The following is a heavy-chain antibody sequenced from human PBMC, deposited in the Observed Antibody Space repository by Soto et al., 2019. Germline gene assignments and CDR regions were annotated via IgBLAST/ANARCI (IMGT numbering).Heavy chain of an antibody. J-gene: IGHJ4*02. CDR2: ISAYNGNT. Sequence: QVQLVQSGAEVKKPGASVKVSCKASGYTFTSYGISWVRQAPGQGLEWMGWISAYNGNTNYAQKLQGRVTMTTDTSTSTADMELRSLRADDTAVYYCAREQRQWRDATGLDYWGQGTLVTGSS. CDR3: AREQRQWRDATGLDY. D-gene: IGHD6-19*01. V-gene: IGHV1-18*01. CDR1: GYTFTSYG.